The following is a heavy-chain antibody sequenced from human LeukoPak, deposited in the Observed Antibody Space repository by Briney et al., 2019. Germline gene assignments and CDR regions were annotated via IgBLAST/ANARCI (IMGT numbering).Heavy chain of an antibody. CDR2: IKQEGSEK. V-gene: IGHV3-7*03. Sequence: GGSLRLSCAASGFTFSGHWMSWVRRAPGKGLEWVANIKQEGSEKYHVDSVKGRFTISRDNAKNSLYLQMNSLRAEDTAVYFCARVSSGYYLDYWGQGTLVTVSS. J-gene: IGHJ4*02. CDR3: ARVSSGYYLDY. D-gene: IGHD3-22*01. CDR1: GFTFSGHW.